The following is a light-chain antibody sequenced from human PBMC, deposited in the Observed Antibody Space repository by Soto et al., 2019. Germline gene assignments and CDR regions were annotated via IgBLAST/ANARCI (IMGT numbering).Light chain of an antibody. J-gene: IGLJ1*01. CDR1: SDDVGGYNY. Sequence: QSALTQPASVSGSPGQSITISCTGTSDDVGGYNYVSWYQQYPGKAPQLIIYEVSNRPSGVSNRFSGSKSVNTASLTISGLRAEDEADYYCCSLTTSHTYVFGSGTKLTVL. CDR2: EVS. CDR3: CSLTTSHTYV. V-gene: IGLV2-14*01.